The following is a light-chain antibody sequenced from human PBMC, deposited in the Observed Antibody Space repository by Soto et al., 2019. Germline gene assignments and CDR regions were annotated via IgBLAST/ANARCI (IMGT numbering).Light chain of an antibody. CDR2: DAS. V-gene: IGKV1-5*01. CDR3: QQYDSYST. Sequence: DIQMTQSPSTLSASVGDRVTITCRASQSISTWLAWYQQKPGNAPKLLIFDASNLESGVPSRFSGSGSGTEFTLTIDSLQPDDFATYYCQQYDSYSTFGGGPRWTS. CDR1: QSISTW. J-gene: IGKJ4*01.